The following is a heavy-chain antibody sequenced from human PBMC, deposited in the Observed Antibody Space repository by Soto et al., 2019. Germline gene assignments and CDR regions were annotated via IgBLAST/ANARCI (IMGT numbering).Heavy chain of an antibody. CDR2: ISYDGSNK. J-gene: IGHJ4*02. CDR3: ARGRQAAFDY. CDR1: GFTFSSYG. D-gene: IGHD6-13*01. Sequence: GGSLRLSCVASGFTFSSYGMHWVRQAPGKGLEWVAVISYDGSNKYYADSVKGRFTISRDNSKNTLYLQMNSLRSEDTAVYYCARGRQAAFDYWGQGTLVTVSS. V-gene: IGHV3-30*03.